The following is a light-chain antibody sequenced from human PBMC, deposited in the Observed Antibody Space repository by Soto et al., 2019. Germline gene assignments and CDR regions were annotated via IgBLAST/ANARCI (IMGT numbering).Light chain of an antibody. CDR2: DAS. J-gene: IGKJ4*01. CDR3: QQYNTYPLT. CDR1: QSISSW. Sequence: DIQMTQSPSTLSASVGDRVTITCRASQSISSWLAWYQQKPGKAPKLLIYDASNLESGVPSRFSGSGSGTEFTLTISSLQPDDLATYYCQQYNTYPLTLGGGTKVDIK. V-gene: IGKV1-5*01.